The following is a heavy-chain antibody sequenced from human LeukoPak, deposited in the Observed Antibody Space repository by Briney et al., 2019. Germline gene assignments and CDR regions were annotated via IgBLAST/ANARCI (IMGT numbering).Heavy chain of an antibody. V-gene: IGHV3-7*01. CDR3: ARGRFHLDSCVYSSFYH. CDR1: GFTFSSYW. Sequence: TGGSLRLSCAASGFTFSSYWMSWVRQAPGKGLEWVANIKQDGSEKYYVDSVKGRFTISRDNAKNSLYLQMNSLRAEDTAVYYCARGRFHLDSCVYSSFYHWGHGTLVTVSS. CDR2: IKQDGSEK. D-gene: IGHD3-22*01. J-gene: IGHJ4*01.